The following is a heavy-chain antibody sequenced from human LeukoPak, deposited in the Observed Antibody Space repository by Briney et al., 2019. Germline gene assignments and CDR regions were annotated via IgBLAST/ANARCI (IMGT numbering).Heavy chain of an antibody. CDR2: ISGSGGST. D-gene: IGHD6-19*01. J-gene: IGHJ5*02. CDR1: GFTFSSYA. Sequence: PGGSLRLSCAASGFTFSSYAMSWVRQAPGKGLEWVSAISGSGGSTYYADSVKGRFTISRDNSKNTLYLQMNSLRAEDTAVYYCARGPGRWLAPNWFDPWGQGTLVTVSS. CDR3: ARGPGRWLAPNWFDP. V-gene: IGHV3-23*01.